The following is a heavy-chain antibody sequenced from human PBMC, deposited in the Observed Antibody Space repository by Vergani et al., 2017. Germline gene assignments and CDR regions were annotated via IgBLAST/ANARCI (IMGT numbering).Heavy chain of an antibody. CDR3: ARGTDGYNYYYYYGMDV. D-gene: IGHD5-24*01. V-gene: IGHV1-69*06. J-gene: IGHJ6*02. CDR1: GYTFTGYY. CDR2: IIPIFGTA. Sequence: QVQLVQSGAEVKKPGASVKVSCKASGYTFTGYYMHWVRQAPGQGLEWMGGIIPIFGTANYAQKFQGRVTITADKSTSTAYMELSSLRSEDTAVYYCARGTDGYNYYYYYGMDVWGQGTTVTVSS.